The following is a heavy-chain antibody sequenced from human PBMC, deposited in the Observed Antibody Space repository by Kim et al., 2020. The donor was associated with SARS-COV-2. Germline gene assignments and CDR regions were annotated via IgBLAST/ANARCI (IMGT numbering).Heavy chain of an antibody. CDR3: ARSTTIFGVVIEIDY. CDR1: FSSFPLYF. D-gene: IGHD3-3*01. Sequence: SLQISFQGSFSSFPLYFIVCFLQLPCQFLDVMGIIYPGDSDTRYSPSFQGQVTISADKSISTAYLQWSSLKASDTAMYYCARSTTIFGVVIEIDYWGQ. CDR2: IYPGDSDT. V-gene: IGHV5-51*01. J-gene: IGHJ4*02.